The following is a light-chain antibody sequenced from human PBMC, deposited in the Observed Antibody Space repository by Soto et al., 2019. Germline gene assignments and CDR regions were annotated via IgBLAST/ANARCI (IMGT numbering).Light chain of an antibody. CDR3: QQYYSSPLT. V-gene: IGKV3-20*01. J-gene: IGKJ4*01. CDR1: QTVITNY. Sequence: EIVLTQSPGTLSLSPGERATLSCRASQTVITNYLAWYQQKPGQAPTLLIYGASSRATGIPDRFSGSGSGTDFTLTISRLEPEDFVVYSCQQYYSSPLTFGGGTKVEIK. CDR2: GAS.